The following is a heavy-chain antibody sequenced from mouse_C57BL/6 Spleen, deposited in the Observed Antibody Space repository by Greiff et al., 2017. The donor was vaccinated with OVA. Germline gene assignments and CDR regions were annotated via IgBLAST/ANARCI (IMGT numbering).Heavy chain of an antibody. V-gene: IGHV5-9*01. CDR1: GFTFSSYT. Sequence: EVQVVESGGGLVKPGGSLKLSCAASGFTFSSYTMSWVRQTPEKRLEWVATISGGGGNTYYPDSVKGRSTISRDNAKNTLYLQMSSLRSEDTALYYCARPYYYGSSYYFDYWGQGTTLTVSS. CDR3: ARPYYYGSSYYFDY. CDR2: ISGGGGNT. J-gene: IGHJ2*01. D-gene: IGHD1-1*01.